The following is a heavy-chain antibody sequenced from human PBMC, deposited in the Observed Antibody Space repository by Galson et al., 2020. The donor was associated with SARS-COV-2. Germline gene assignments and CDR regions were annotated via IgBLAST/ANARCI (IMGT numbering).Heavy chain of an antibody. J-gene: IGHJ4*02. V-gene: IGHV1-46*01. Sequence: GESLKISCKASGYTLTTDYLHWVRQATGQGLEWMGLINQSGGNILYTQRLQGRVTMTSDTPTSTVYMELTSLTSEDTAVYYCARGAATGPSFDYWGQGTLLTVSS. CDR3: ARGAATGPSFDY. CDR1: GYTLTTDY. D-gene: IGHD6-25*01. CDR2: INQSGGNI.